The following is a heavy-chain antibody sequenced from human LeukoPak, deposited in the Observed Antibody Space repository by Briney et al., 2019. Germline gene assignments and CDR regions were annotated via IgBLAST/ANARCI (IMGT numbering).Heavy chain of an antibody. CDR2: IRSGGNDK. V-gene: IGHV3-30*02. J-gene: IGHJ4*02. CDR1: GLTFSTAD. Sequence: GGSLRLSCEVSGLTFSTADMHWVRQTPGKGLEWVAFIRSGGNDKYHAGSVEGRFTISRDNSKNTLFLQMNSLRTEDTAVYYCAKDLFGSGSYEYWGQGTLVTVSS. D-gene: IGHD3-10*01. CDR3: AKDLFGSGSYEY.